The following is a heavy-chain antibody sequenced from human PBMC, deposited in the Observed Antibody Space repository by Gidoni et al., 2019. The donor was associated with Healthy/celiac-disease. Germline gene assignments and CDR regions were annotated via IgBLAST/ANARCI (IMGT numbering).Heavy chain of an antibody. V-gene: IGHV3-66*01. D-gene: IGHD2-8*02. CDR1: GFPVRTNY. CDR3: ARESVVYEYYYYYGMDV. Sequence: EVQLVESGGGLVQPGGSLRLSCAASGFPVRTNYMSWVRQAPGKGLGWVSVIYSGGSTYYADSVKGRFTISRDNSKNTLYLQMNSLRAEDTAVYYCARESVVYEYYYYYGMDVWGQGTTVTVSS. CDR2: IYSGGST. J-gene: IGHJ6*02.